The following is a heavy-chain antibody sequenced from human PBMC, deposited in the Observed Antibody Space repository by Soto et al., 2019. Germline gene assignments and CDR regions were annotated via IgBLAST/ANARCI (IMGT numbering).Heavy chain of an antibody. CDR1: GGTFSSYA. V-gene: IGHV1-69*06. Sequence: ASVKVSCKASGGTFSSYAISWVRQAPGQGLEWMGGIIPIFGTANYAQKFQGRVTITADKSTSTAYMELSSLRSEDTAVYCCARDKTPLYYYYYGMDVWGQRXTFTAYS. CDR3: ARDKTPLYYYYYGMDV. J-gene: IGHJ6*02. CDR2: IIPIFGTA.